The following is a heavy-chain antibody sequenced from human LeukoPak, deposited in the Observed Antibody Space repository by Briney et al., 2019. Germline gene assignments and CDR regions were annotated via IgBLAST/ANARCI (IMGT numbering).Heavy chain of an antibody. J-gene: IGHJ1*01. Sequence: GGSLRLSCATSGFTFSSYWMSWVRQAPGKGLEWVANIKQDGSEKYYVDFVKGRFTISRDNAKNSLYLQMNSLRAEDTAVYYCARQTYYDFWSGSGYFQHWGQGTLVTVSS. D-gene: IGHD3-3*01. CDR3: ARQTYYDFWSGSGYFQH. V-gene: IGHV3-7*01. CDR1: GFTFSSYW. CDR2: IKQDGSEK.